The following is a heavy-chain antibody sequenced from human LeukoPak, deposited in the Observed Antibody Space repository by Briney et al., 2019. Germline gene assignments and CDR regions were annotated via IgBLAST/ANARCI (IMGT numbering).Heavy chain of an antibody. CDR1: GFTFSNYW. J-gene: IGHJ4*02. V-gene: IGHV3-7*05. Sequence: GGSLRLSCAASGFTFSNYWMNWVRQAPGKGLEWVANIKQDGSETYYVGSVKGRFTISRDNAKNSLFLQMNSLRAEDTAVYYCARVYSSIWAPSFDYWGQGALVTVSS. D-gene: IGHD6-13*01. CDR3: ARVYSSIWAPSFDY. CDR2: IKQDGSET.